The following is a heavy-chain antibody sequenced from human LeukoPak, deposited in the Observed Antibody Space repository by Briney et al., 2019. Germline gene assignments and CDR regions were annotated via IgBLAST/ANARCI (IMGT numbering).Heavy chain of an antibody. J-gene: IGHJ4*02. CDR2: IIPIFGTA. V-gene: IGHV1-69*01. D-gene: IGHD6-13*01. CDR1: GGTFSSYA. Sequence: SVKVSCKASGGTFSSYAISWVRQAPGQGLEWMGGIIPIFGTANYAQKFQGRVTITADESTSTAYTELSSLRSEDTAVYYCARGTAGNFADYWGQGTLVTVSS. CDR3: ARGTAGNFADY.